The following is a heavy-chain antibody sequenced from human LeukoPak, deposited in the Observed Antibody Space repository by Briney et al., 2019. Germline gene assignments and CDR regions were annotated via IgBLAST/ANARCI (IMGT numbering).Heavy chain of an antibody. J-gene: IGHJ3*02. V-gene: IGHV3-30*03. CDR1: GFTFSSYG. CDR3: ARGAGKQWLVKAANAFDI. CDR2: ISYDGSNK. D-gene: IGHD6-19*01. Sequence: GGSLRLSCAASGFTFSSYGMHWVRQAPGKGLEWVAVISYDGSNKYYADSVKGRFTISRDNSKKPLYLQMNSLRAEDTAVYYCARGAGKQWLVKAANAFDIWGQGTMVTVSS.